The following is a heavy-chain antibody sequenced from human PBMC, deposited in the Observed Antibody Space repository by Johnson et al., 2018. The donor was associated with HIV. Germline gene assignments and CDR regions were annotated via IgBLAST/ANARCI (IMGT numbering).Heavy chain of an antibody. Sequence: VQLVESGGGLVQPGGSLRLSCAASGFSVSTYDMHWVRQATGKGLDCVSVIGTAGDTYYLGSVKGRFTISRENAKNSLYLQMNSLRAGDTAVYYCARWVMVRGREGFDMWGQGTMVTVSS. CDR3: ARWVMVRGREGFDM. CDR2: IGTAGDT. D-gene: IGHD3-10*01. CDR1: GFSVSTYD. V-gene: IGHV3-13*01. J-gene: IGHJ3*02.